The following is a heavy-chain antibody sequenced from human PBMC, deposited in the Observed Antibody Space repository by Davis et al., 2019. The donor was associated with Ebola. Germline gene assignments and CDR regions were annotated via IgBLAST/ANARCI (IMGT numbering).Heavy chain of an antibody. Sequence: GESLKISCAASGFTFSSSAMHWVRQAPGKGLEWVALISFDGSHTHYADSVKGRFTISRDNTQNTLYLQMNSLSPEDTVVYYCVRDRGAVIPYYFDFWGQGTLVPVSS. D-gene: IGHD3-10*01. CDR3: VRDRGAVIPYYFDF. J-gene: IGHJ4*02. V-gene: IGHV3-30*04. CDR1: GFTFSSSA. CDR2: ISFDGSHT.